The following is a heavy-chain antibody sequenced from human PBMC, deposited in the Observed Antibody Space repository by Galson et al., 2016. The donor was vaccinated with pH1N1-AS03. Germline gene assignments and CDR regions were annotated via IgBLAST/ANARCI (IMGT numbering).Heavy chain of an antibody. Sequence: SLRLSCAASGFSLSHFAMHWVRQAAGKGPEWVAAMSNDGREYYGDSVRGRFTISRDTSENTLFLQMNGLRAEDTAVYYCARAPRDSGSGSYYNNMGYWGQGTLVAVSS. D-gene: IGHD3-10*01. CDR2: MSNDGRE. V-gene: IGHV3-30*01. J-gene: IGHJ4*02. CDR3: ARAPRDSGSGSYYNNMGY. CDR1: GFSLSHFA.